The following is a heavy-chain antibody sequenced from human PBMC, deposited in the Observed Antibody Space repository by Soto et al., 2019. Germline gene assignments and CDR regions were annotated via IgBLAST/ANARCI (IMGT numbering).Heavy chain of an antibody. D-gene: IGHD6-19*01. J-gene: IGHJ4*02. CDR2: ISAYNGNT. CDR3: ARVLAVGLVDY. V-gene: IGHV1-18*01. CDR1: GYTFTSYG. Sequence: QVQLVQSGAEVKKPGASVKVSCKASGYTFTSYGISWVRQAPGQGLAWMGWISAYNGNTKSAQKLQGRVTMTTGTATSPAYMELRSLRSDDTAVYYCARVLAVGLVDYWGQGPLVTVSS.